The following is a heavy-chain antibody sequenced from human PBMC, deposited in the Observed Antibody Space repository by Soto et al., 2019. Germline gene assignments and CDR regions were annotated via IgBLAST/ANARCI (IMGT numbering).Heavy chain of an antibody. Sequence: ASVKVSCKASGFTFINYYMHWVRQAPGQGLEWMGVINPSGDSTNYAQKFQGRVTMTRDTSTSTVYMDLSSLRSEDTAVYYCARGHDSSGYYPDPYYYYAMDVWG. CDR1: GFTFINYY. D-gene: IGHD3-22*01. CDR2: INPSGDST. CDR3: ARGHDSSGYYPDPYYYYAMDV. J-gene: IGHJ6*02. V-gene: IGHV1-46*01.